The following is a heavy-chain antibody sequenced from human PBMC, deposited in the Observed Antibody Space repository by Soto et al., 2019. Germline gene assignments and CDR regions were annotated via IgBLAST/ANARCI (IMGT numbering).Heavy chain of an antibody. CDR3: ASTGVVTPTYDYYGMDV. CDR1: GGTFSSYA. CDR2: IIPIFGTA. Sequence: GASVKVSCKASGGTFSSYAISWVRQAPGQGLEWMGGIIPIFGTANYAQKFQGRVTITADESTSTAYMELSSLRSEDTAVYYCASTGVVTPTYDYYGMDVWGQGTTVTVSS. J-gene: IGHJ6*02. V-gene: IGHV1-69*13. D-gene: IGHD3-3*01.